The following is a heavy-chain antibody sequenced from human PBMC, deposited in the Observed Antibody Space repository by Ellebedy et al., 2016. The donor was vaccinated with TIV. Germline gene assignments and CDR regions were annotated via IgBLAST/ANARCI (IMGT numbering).Heavy chain of an antibody. V-gene: IGHV1-24*01. CDR1: GYTFTSYD. CDR2: FDPEDGET. D-gene: IGHD3-22*01. CDR3: ARDPRERVVADAFDI. J-gene: IGHJ3*02. Sequence: ASVKVSCKASGYTFTSYDINWVRQAPGQGLEWMGGFDPEDGETIYAQKFQGRVTMTEDTSTDTAYMELSSLRSEDTAVYYCARDPRERVVADAFDIWGQGTMVTVSS.